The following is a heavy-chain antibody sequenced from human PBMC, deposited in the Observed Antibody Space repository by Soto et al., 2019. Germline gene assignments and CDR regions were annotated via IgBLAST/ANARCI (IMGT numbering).Heavy chain of an antibody. Sequence: QVQLVQSGAEVKKPGSSVKVSCKASGGTFSSYAISWVRQAPGQGLEWMGGIIPIFGTANYAQKFQGRVTITADESTRPAYMELSSLRSEDTAVYYCAMGHTVTTYDYYGMDVWGQGTTVTVSS. CDR3: AMGHTVTTYDYYGMDV. CDR1: GGTFSSYA. CDR2: IIPIFGTA. V-gene: IGHV1-69*12. J-gene: IGHJ6*02. D-gene: IGHD4-17*01.